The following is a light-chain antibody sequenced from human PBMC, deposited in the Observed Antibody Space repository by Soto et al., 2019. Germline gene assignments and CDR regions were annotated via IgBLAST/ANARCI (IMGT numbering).Light chain of an antibody. CDR3: SSYTSSSFYV. CDR2: DVS. CDR1: SSDVGGYNY. Sequence: QSVLTQPASASGSPGQSITIPCTGTSSDVGGYNYVSWYQQHPGKAPKLMIYDVSNRPSGVSNRFSGSKSGNTASLTISGLQAEDEADYYCSSYTSSSFYVFGTGTKLTVL. J-gene: IGLJ1*01. V-gene: IGLV2-14*01.